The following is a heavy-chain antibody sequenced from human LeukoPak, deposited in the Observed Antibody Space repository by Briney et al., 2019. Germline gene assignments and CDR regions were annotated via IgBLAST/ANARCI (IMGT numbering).Heavy chain of an antibody. Sequence: SETLSVTCTVSGASMSGFFWTWIREPPEKGLERSGSIYYSGGTKYTPSLKCRVTMSVDTSKKQFSLQLNSATAADTAVYYCARTSRHYYGSGSNLTPWPAGMDVWGQGTTVTVSS. J-gene: IGHJ6*02. D-gene: IGHD3-10*01. CDR2: IYYSGGT. CDR3: ARTSRHYYGSGSNLTPWPAGMDV. V-gene: IGHV4-59*01. CDR1: GASMSGFF.